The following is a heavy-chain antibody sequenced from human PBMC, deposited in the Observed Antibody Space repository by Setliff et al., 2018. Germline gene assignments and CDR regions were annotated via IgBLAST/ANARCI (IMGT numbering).Heavy chain of an antibody. V-gene: IGHV3-21*06. CDR1: GLTLTPYT. J-gene: IGHJ4*02. CDR2: ISDTSAFI. Sequence: PGGSLRLSCAASGLTLTPYTMTWVRQAPGKGPEWVSSISDTSAFIYYADSVQGRFTISRDNAKNTLYLQMNSLRPEDTAVYYCARTCSGSGCYAGLESWGQGTPVTVSS. D-gene: IGHD2-15*01. CDR3: ARTCSGSGCYAGLES.